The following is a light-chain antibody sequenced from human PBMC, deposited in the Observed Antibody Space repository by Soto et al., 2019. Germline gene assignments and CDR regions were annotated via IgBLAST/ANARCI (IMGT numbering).Light chain of an antibody. CDR2: KAS. J-gene: IGKJ4*01. V-gene: IGKV1-5*03. CDR1: QSISSW. CDR3: QQYNSYSPRT. Sequence: DIQMTQSPSTLSASVGDRVTITCRASQSISSWLAWYQQKPGKAPKLLIYKASSLESGVPSRFSGSGSGKEFTLTISSLQPDDFATYYCQQYNSYSPRTFGGGTKVEIK.